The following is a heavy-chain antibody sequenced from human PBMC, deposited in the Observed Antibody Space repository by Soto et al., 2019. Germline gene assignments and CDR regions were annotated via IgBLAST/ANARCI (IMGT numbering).Heavy chain of an antibody. CDR3: ARGGYAPSGYR. CDR2: ISSSSSHT. D-gene: IGHD3-22*01. J-gene: IGHJ4*02. CDR1: RFTFSNYS. V-gene: IGHV3-21*01. Sequence: PGGSLRLSCSASRFTFSNYSMDWVRQAPGKGLEWVSSISSSSSHTYYADSVKGRFTISRDNAKSSLYLQMESLRVDDTAVYYCARGGYAPSGYRWGQGTLVTVSS.